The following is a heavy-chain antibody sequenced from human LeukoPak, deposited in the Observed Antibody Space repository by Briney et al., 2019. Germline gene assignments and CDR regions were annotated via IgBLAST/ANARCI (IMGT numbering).Heavy chain of an antibody. V-gene: IGHV3-21*01. D-gene: IGHD3-22*01. J-gene: IGHJ3*02. CDR2: ISSSSYI. CDR1: GFTFSSYS. CDR3: ARDRGGQLWSQVSYYYDSSGYYFPDAFNI. Sequence: GGSLRLSCAASGFTFSSYSMNWVRQAPGKGLEWVSSISSSSYIYYADSVKGRFTISRDNAKNSLYLQMNSLRAEDTAVYYCARDRGGQLWSQVSYYYDSSGYYFPDAFNIWGQGTMVTVSS.